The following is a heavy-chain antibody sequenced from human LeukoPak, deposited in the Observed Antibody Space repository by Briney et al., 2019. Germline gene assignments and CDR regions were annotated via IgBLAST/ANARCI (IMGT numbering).Heavy chain of an antibody. D-gene: IGHD3-16*01. CDR2: IKSRTDGETT. CDR3: TTVHGAGPVNFDY. J-gene: IGHJ4*02. V-gene: IGHV3-15*01. CDR1: GFTFSSVW. Sequence: GGSLRLSCTASGFTFSSVWMTWVRQAPGKGLEWVGRIKSRTDGETTDYAAPVKGRFSISRDDSENTLYLQMNSLKNEDAAVYFCTTVHGAGPVNFDYWGQGSLVTVSS.